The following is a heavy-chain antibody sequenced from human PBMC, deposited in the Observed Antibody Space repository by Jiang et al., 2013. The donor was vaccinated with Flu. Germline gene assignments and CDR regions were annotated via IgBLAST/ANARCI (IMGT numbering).Heavy chain of an antibody. V-gene: IGHV3-48*03. D-gene: IGHD3-22*01. CDR3: ARSMIVVMDV. J-gene: IGHJ6*02. CDR2: ISSTGGTI. Sequence: LEWVSYISSTGGTIYYADSVKGRFTISRDNAKKSLYLQMNSLRADDTAVYYCARSMIVVMDVWGQGTTVTVSS.